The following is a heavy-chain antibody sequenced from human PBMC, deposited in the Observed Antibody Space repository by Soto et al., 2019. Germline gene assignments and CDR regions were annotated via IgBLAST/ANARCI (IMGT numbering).Heavy chain of an antibody. Sequence: EVQLAESGGALVQPGRSLRLSCVASGFTFDDYAIHWVRQTPGKGLEWVSGLTWNGEVLGYADSVKGRFTISRDNAKNSLYMEKNSLRPEETALYYSVKDSKSSGYLTHLDCWGQGTLGTVSS. CDR1: GFTFDDYA. D-gene: IGHD3-22*01. CDR3: VKDSKSSGYLTHLDC. CDR2: LTWNGEVL. V-gene: IGHV3-9*01. J-gene: IGHJ4*02.